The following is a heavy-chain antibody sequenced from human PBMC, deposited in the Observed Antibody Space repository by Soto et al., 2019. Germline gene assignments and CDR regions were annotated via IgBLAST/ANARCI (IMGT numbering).Heavy chain of an antibody. CDR2: IIPIFGTA. CDR1: GGTFSSYA. V-gene: IGHV1-69*13. Sequence: ASVKVSCKASGGTFSSYAISWVRQAPGQGLEWMGGIIPIFGTANYAQKFQGRVTITADESTSTAYMELSSLRSEDTAVYYCARVMTTVTTTDYYYYGMDVWGQGTTVTVSS. D-gene: IGHD4-17*01. CDR3: ARVMTTVTTTDYYYYGMDV. J-gene: IGHJ6*02.